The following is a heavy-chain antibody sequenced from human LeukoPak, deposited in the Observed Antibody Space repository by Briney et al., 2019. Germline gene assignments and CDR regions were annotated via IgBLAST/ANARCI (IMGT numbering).Heavy chain of an antibody. CDR3: AKTGKSGYSLDENFDY. D-gene: IGHD5/OR15-5a*01. CDR1: GGTLSSYA. J-gene: IGHJ4*02. CDR2: IIPIFGIV. V-gene: IGHV1-69*04. Sequence: GASVKVSCKASGGTLSSYAINWVRQAPGQGLEWIGRIIPIFGIVNYAQNFQGRVTITADKSTNTAYMELSSLRSEDTAFYYCAKTGKSGYSLDENFDYWGQGTLVTVSS.